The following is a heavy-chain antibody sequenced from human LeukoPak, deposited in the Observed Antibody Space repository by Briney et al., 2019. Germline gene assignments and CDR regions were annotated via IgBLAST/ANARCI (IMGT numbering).Heavy chain of an antibody. CDR1: GFTFSSYE. J-gene: IGHJ4*02. Sequence: GGSLRLSCAASGFTFSSYEMNWARQAPGEGLEWVSGISGSGGSTYYADSVKGRFTISRDTSKNALYLQMNSLRVEDTAVYYCAKVGQNYDILTYYFDYWGQGTLVTVSS. CDR2: ISGSGGST. CDR3: AKVGQNYDILTYYFDY. D-gene: IGHD3-9*01. V-gene: IGHV3-23*01.